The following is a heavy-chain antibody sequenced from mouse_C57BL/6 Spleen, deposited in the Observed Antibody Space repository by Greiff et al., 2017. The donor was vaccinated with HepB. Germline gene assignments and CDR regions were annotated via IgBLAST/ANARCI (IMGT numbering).Heavy chain of an antibody. D-gene: IGHD2-3*01. CDR3: ASDGFSYAMDY. J-gene: IGHJ4*01. CDR1: GYAFSSSW. Sequence: VHLVESGPELVKPGASVKISCKASGYAFSSSWMNWVKQRPGKGLEWIGRIYPGDGDTNYNGKFKGKATLTADKSSSTAYMQLSSLTSEDSAVYFCASDGFSYAMDYWGQGTSVTVSS. V-gene: IGHV1-82*01. CDR2: IYPGDGDT.